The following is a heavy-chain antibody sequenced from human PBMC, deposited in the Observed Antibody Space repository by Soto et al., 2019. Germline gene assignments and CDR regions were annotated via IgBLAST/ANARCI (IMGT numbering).Heavy chain of an antibody. CDR3: AKGSTYEYVWGSYRYYFNY. Sequence: GGSLRLSCVASRITFNNYAMTWVRQAPGKGLEWVSSITSGGASTSYADSVKGRFTISRDNSKNTLYLQMSSLRAEDTAVYYCAKGSTYEYVWGSYRYYFNYWGQGTLVTVSS. J-gene: IGHJ4*02. V-gene: IGHV3-23*01. CDR1: RITFNNYA. CDR2: ITSGGAST. D-gene: IGHD3-16*02.